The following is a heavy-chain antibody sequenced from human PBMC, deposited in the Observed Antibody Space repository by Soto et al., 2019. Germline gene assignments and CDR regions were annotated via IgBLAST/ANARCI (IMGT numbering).Heavy chain of an antibody. D-gene: IGHD3-22*01. CDR3: ARFSGVDYDTTRRSWYFDL. CDR2: IHYSGNA. CDR1: GGSISSGTYY. J-gene: IGHJ2*01. V-gene: IGHV4-31*11. Sequence: PSETLSLTCVVSGGSISSGTYYWTWIRQHPEKGLEWIGYIHYSGNAYYSPALRSRVTISVDTSKNQFSLNLSSVTAADTAVYYCARFSGVDYDTTRRSWYFDLCGRGTLVTVSS.